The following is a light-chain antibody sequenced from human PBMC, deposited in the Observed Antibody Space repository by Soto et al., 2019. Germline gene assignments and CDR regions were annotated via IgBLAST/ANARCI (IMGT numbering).Light chain of an antibody. CDR2: QVS. Sequence: DVVLTQSPLSLSVTLGQPASISCGSSRSLVHSDGHIYLIWFQQRPGQSPRRLIYQVSNRDSGVPDRFSGSWSVTDLTLKIRRVEAEDVGVYYCLQATPWPHTFGQGTKVDIK. CDR3: LQATPWPHT. V-gene: IGKV2-30*02. J-gene: IGKJ2*01. CDR1: RSLVHSDGHIY.